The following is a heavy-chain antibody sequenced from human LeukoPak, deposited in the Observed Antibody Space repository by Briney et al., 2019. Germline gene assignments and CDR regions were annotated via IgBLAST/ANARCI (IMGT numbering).Heavy chain of an antibody. J-gene: IGHJ5*02. V-gene: IGHV1-69*04. CDR3: ARWDYGGNSDNWFDP. CDR1: GGTFSSYA. D-gene: IGHD4-23*01. CDR2: IIPILGIA. Sequence: GSSMKVSCKASGGTFSSYAISWVRQAPGQGLEWMGRIIPILGIANYAQKFQGRVTITADKSTSTAYMELSSLRSEDTAVYYCARWDYGGNSDNWFDPWGQGTLVTVSS.